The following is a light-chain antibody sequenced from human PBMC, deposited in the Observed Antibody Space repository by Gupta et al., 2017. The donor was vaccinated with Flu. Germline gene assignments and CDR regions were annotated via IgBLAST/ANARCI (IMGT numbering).Light chain of an antibody. CDR3: QQTDNTPRT. V-gene: IGKV1-39*01. Sequence: DIQMTQSPSSLSASVGDRVTITCRASQNTAGYLNWYQQKPGKAPKLLIYTVSNLQSGVPSRFSGSGSGTDFTLTISRRQPEDFATYYCQQTDNTPRTFGQGTXVEIK. CDR1: QNTAGY. CDR2: TVS. J-gene: IGKJ1*01.